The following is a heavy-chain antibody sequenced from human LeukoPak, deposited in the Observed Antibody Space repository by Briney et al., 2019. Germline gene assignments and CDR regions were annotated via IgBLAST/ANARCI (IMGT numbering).Heavy chain of an antibody. V-gene: IGHV1-2*02. J-gene: IGHJ5*02. Sequence: ASVKVSCKASGYTFTDYYVHWVRQAPGQGLEWMGWINPNSGGTNYAQKFQGRVTMTRDTSISTAYMELSRLRSDDTAVYYCARDRDGYNRRWFDPWGQGTLVTVSS. CDR3: ARDRDGYNRRWFDP. CDR2: INPNSGGT. D-gene: IGHD5-24*01. CDR1: GYTFTDYY.